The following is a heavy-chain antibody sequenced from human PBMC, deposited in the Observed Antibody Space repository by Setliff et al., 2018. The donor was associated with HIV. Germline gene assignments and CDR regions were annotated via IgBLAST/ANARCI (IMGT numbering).Heavy chain of an antibody. D-gene: IGHD3-10*01. CDR1: GFMFNIYE. CDR3: ARGSLRGVLALGMDV. CDR2: ISSGSVNI. Sequence: GGSLRLSCAASGFMFNIYEMNWVRQAPGKGLEWVSYISSGSVNIFYADSVKGRFTIFRDNAKNSLYLQMNSLRAEDTAIYYCARGSLRGVLALGMDVWGQGTTVTVSS. V-gene: IGHV3-48*03. J-gene: IGHJ6*02.